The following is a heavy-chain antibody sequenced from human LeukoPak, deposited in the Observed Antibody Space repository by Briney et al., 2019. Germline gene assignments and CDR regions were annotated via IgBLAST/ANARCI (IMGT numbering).Heavy chain of an antibody. CDR1: GYTFTSYA. CDR2: INAGNGNT. J-gene: IGHJ4*02. D-gene: IGHD1-26*01. CDR3: ATVSVSGAYFDY. V-gene: IGHV1-3*01. Sequence: ASVKVSCKASGYTFTSYAMHWVRQAPGQRLEWMGWINAGNGNTKYSQKFQGRVTITRDTSASTAYMELSSLRSEDTAVYYCATVSVSGAYFDYWGQGTLVTVSS.